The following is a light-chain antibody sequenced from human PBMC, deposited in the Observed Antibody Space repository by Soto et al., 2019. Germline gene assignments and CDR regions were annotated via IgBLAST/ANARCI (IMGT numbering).Light chain of an antibody. CDR1: QSVKTF. Sequence: EIVFSQSPATLSLSPGERATLPCRASQSVKTFLVWYQQRPGQAPRLLIYGASNRATGIPDRFSGSGSGTDFTLTISRLEPEDFAVYYCQQYGSSPPITFGQGTRLAI. CDR3: QQYGSSPPIT. CDR2: GAS. J-gene: IGKJ5*01. V-gene: IGKV3-20*01.